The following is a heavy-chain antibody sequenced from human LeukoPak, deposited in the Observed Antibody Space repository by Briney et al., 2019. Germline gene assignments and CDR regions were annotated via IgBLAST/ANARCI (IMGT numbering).Heavy chain of an antibody. V-gene: IGHV1-8*01. CDR3: ARDHYGTSEGS. Sequence: ASVKVSCKASVYRFTSYNINWVRQAPGHRLEWMGWMNPNSGNTGYAQKFQGRITITKNTYINTAYMELSSLRSDDTALYYCARDHYGTSEGSGGQGTLIIVSS. D-gene: IGHD4-17*01. CDR2: MNPNSGNT. J-gene: IGHJ4*02. CDR1: VYRFTSYN.